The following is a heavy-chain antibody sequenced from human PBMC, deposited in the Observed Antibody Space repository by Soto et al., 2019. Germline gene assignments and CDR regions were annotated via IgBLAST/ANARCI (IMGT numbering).Heavy chain of an antibody. V-gene: IGHV1-3*01. CDR3: ARGGPLVVVPAARWWFDP. J-gene: IGHJ5*02. D-gene: IGHD2-2*01. Sequence: ASVKVSCKASGYTFTSYAMHWVRQAPGQRLEWMGWINAGNGNTKYSQKFQGRVTITRDTSASTAYMELSSLRSEDTAVCYCARGGPLVVVPAARWWFDPWGQGTLVT. CDR1: GYTFTSYA. CDR2: INAGNGNT.